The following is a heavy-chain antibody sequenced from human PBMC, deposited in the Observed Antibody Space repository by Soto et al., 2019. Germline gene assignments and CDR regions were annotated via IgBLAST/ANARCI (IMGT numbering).Heavy chain of an antibody. J-gene: IGHJ4*02. D-gene: IGHD4-17*01. CDR1: VFTFSTYA. V-gene: IGHV3-23*01. CDR2: ITGSGGST. Sequence: GGSLRLSCAASVFTFSTYAMIWVRQAPGKGLEWVSVITGSGGSTYYADSVKGRFTISRDTSKNTLFLQMNSLRAEDTAVYYCAKDRYGDYGGIDYWGQGTMVTVSS. CDR3: AKDRYGDYGGIDY.